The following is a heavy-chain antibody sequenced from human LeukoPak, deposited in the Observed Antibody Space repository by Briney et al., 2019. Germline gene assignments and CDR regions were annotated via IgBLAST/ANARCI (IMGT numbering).Heavy chain of an antibody. V-gene: IGHV5-51*01. CDR1: GYRFTNYW. CDR2: IYPGDSDT. CDR3: AGSIEAPGFPFDY. D-gene: IGHD3-10*01. Sequence: GEALKISFKGSGYRFTNYWIGWVRQMPGKGLGWMGIIYPGDSDTRYSPSFQGQVTISADKSISTAYLQWSSLKASDTAMYYCAGSIEAPGFPFDYWGQGTLVTVSS. J-gene: IGHJ4*02.